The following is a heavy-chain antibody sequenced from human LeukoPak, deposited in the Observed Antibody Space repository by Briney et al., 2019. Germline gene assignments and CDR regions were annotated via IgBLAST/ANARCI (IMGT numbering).Heavy chain of an antibody. J-gene: IGHJ4*02. CDR3: AKGIPLTVFDY. Sequence: GGSLRLSCAASGFTVSSNYMSWVRQAPGKGLEWVSVIYSGGSTYYADSVKGRFTISRDNSKNTLYLQMNSLRAEDTAVYYCAKGIPLTVFDYWGQGTLVTVSS. CDR2: IYSGGST. D-gene: IGHD3-9*01. CDR1: GFTVSSNY. V-gene: IGHV3-53*01.